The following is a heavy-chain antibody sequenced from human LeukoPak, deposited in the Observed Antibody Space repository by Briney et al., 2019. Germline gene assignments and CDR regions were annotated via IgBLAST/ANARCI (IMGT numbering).Heavy chain of an antibody. CDR2: ISAYNGNT. V-gene: IGHV1-18*01. J-gene: IGHJ4*02. Sequence: ASVKVSCKASGYTFTSYGMSWVRQAPGQGLEWMGWISAYNGNTNYAQKLQGRVTMTTDTSTSTAYMEPRSLRSDDTAVYYCARDTAMVRGVKSALFDYWGQGTLVTVSS. CDR3: ARDTAMVRGVKSALFDY. CDR1: GYTFTSYG. D-gene: IGHD3-10*01.